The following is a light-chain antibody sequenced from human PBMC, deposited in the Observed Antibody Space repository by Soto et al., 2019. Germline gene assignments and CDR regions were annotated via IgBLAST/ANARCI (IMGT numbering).Light chain of an antibody. J-gene: IGLJ2*01. CDR2: EVS. V-gene: IGLV2-23*02. CDR1: SSDVGSYNL. Sequence: QSALTQPASGSGSPGQSITISCTGTSSDVGSYNLVSWYQQHPGKAPKLMIYEVSKRPSGVSNRFSGSKSGNTASLTISGLQAEDEADYYCCSYAGSSTFGVVFGGGTKVTVL. CDR3: CSYAGSSTFGVV.